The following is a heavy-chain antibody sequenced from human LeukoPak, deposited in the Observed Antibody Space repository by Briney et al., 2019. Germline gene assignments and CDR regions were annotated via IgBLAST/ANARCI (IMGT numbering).Heavy chain of an antibody. CDR2: IKSKTDGGTT. V-gene: IGHV3-15*01. CDR3: TTDDYGARGGY. CDR1: GLTFTNYW. Sequence: GRSLRLSCAASGLTFTNYWMSWVRQAPGKGLEWVGRIKSKTDGGTTDYAAPVKGRFTISRDDSKNTLYLQMNSLKTEDTAVYYCTTDDYGARGGYWGQGTLVTVSS. D-gene: IGHD4-17*01. J-gene: IGHJ4*02.